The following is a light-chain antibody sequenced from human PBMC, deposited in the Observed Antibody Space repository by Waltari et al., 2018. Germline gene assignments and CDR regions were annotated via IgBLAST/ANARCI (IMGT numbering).Light chain of an antibody. CDR1: QSISTN. CDR2: GAS. Sequence: EIVMTQSPATLSVSPGERATLSCRASQSISTNLAWYQQKPGQAPRLLISGASTRATGIPGRFSGSGSGTEFTLTISSLRSEDFAIYYCQQYNNWLPYTFGQGTKLEIK. CDR3: QQYNNWLPYT. V-gene: IGKV3-15*01. J-gene: IGKJ2*01.